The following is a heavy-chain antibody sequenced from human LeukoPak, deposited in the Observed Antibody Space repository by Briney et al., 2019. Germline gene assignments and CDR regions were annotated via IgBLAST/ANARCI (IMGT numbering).Heavy chain of an antibody. CDR2: INHSGST. V-gene: IGHV4-34*01. J-gene: IGHJ5*02. Sequence: PSETLSLTCAVYGGSFSTYYWSWLRQPPGKGLEWIGEINHSGSTNYNPSLKSRVTISVDMSKNQFSLKLSSVTAADTAVYYCAGDYDSSGYYYSSWGQGTLVTVSS. CDR3: AGDYDSSGYYYSS. CDR1: GGSFSTYY. D-gene: IGHD3-22*01.